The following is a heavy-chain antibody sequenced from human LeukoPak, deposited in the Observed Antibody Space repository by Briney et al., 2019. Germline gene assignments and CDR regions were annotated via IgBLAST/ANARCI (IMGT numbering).Heavy chain of an antibody. CDR3: ARQRGSYGGYDHDAFNI. D-gene: IGHD5-12*01. J-gene: IGHJ3*02. CDR2: IYYSGST. V-gene: IGHV4-59*08. Sequence: SETLSLTCTVSGGSISSYYWSWIRQPPGKGLEWIGYIYYSGSTNYNPSLKSRVTISVDTSKNQFSLKLSSVTAADTAVYYCARQRGSYGGYDHDAFNIWGQGTMVTVSS. CDR1: GGSISSYY.